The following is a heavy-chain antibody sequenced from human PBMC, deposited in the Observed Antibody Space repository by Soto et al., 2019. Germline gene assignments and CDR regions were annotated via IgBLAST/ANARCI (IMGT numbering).Heavy chain of an antibody. D-gene: IGHD1-26*01. J-gene: IGHJ3*02. CDR1: GFSLSTSGVG. CDR3: AHSFRREGDNVGYAFDI. Sequence: QITLKESGPTLVKPTQTLTLTCTFSGFSLSTSGVGVGWIRQPPGKALEWLALIYWDDDKRYSPSLKSRLTITKDTSKNQGVLTMTSMDPVDTATEDCAHSFRREGDNVGYAFDIWGQGTMVTVSS. CDR2: IYWDDDK. V-gene: IGHV2-5*02.